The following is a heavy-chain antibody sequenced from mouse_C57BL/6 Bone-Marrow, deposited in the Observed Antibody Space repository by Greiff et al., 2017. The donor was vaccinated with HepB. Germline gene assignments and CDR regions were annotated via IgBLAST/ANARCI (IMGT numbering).Heavy chain of an antibody. J-gene: IGHJ1*03. CDR3: ARYLVLYWYFGV. V-gene: IGHV7-3*01. CDR2: IRNKANGYTT. CDR1: GFTFTDYY. Sequence: DVKLVESGGGLVQPGGSLSLSCAASGFTFTDYYMSWVRQPPGKALEWLGFIRNKANGYTTEYSASVKGRFTISRDNSQSILYVQMNALRAEDSATDVCARYLVLYWYFGVWGTGTTVTVAS.